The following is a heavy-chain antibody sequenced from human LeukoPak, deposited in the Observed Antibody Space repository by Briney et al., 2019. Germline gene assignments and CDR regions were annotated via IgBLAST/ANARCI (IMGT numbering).Heavy chain of an antibody. D-gene: IGHD4-11*01. CDR3: AGVDYHFDY. V-gene: IGHV3-33*01. CDR1: GFTFSSYG. J-gene: IGHJ4*02. Sequence: PGRSLRVSCAASGFTFSSYGMHWVRQAPGKGLEWVAVIWYDGSNKYYADSVKGRFTISRDNSKNTLYLQMNSLRAEDTAVYYCAGVDYHFDYWGQGTLVTVSS. CDR2: IWYDGSNK.